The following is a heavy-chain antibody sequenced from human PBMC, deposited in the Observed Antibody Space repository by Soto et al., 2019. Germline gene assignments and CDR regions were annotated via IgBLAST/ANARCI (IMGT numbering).Heavy chain of an antibody. CDR2: INPNSGGT. CDR1: GYTFTGYY. D-gene: IGHD3-10*01. Sequence: ASVKVSCKASGYTFTGYYMHWVRQALGQGLEWMGWINPNSGGTNYAQKFQGWVTMTRDTSISTAYMELSRLRSDDTAVYYCARASIWFGELLYAFDIWGQGTMVTVSS. CDR3: ARASIWFGELLYAFDI. V-gene: IGHV1-2*04. J-gene: IGHJ3*02.